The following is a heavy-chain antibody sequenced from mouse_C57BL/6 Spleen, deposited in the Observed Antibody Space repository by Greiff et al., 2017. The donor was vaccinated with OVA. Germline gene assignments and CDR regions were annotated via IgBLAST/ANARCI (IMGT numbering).Heavy chain of an antibody. V-gene: IGHV3-6*01. CDR1: GYSITSGYY. J-gene: IGHJ2*01. CDR2: ISYDGSN. CDR3: ARGSYGSSGNY. Sequence: VQLKESGPGLVKPSQSLSLTCSVTGYSITSGYYWNWIRQFPGNKLEWMGYISYDGSNNYNPSLKNRISITRDTSKNQFFLKLNSVTTEDTATYYCARGSYGSSGNYWGQGTTLTVSS. D-gene: IGHD1-1*01.